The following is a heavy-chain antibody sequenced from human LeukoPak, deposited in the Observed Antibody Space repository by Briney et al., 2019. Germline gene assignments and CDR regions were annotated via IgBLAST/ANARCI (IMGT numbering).Heavy chain of an antibody. Sequence: GESLKISCKGSGYSFTSYWIGWVRQMPGKGLEWMGIIYPGGSDTRYSPSFQGQVTISADKSISTAYLQWSSLKASDTAMYYCARVGRSGYPNNWFDPWGQGTLVTVSS. CDR1: GYSFTSYW. CDR3: ARVGRSGYPNNWFDP. V-gene: IGHV5-51*01. D-gene: IGHD5-12*01. J-gene: IGHJ5*02. CDR2: IYPGGSDT.